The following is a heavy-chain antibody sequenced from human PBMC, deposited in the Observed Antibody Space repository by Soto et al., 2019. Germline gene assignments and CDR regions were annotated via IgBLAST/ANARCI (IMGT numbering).Heavy chain of an antibody. D-gene: IGHD4-4*01. J-gene: IGHJ5*02. CDR2: ISSSSTYM. CDR1: GFTFSSYT. Sequence: GGSLRLSCAASGFTFSSYTMNWVRQAPGMGLEWVSSISSSSTYMYYADSVKGRFTISRDNAKNSLYLQMNSLRAEDTAIYYCARDLGVTTVTNPWFDPWGQGSLVTVSS. V-gene: IGHV3-21*01. CDR3: ARDLGVTTVTNPWFDP.